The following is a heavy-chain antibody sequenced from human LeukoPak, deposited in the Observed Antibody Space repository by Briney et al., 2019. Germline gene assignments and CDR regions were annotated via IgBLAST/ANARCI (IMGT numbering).Heavy chain of an antibody. Sequence: SCKASGYTFTGYYMHWVRQAPGKGLEWVALISYDGSYKYYADSLKGRSTISRDNSKNSLFLQMNTLSADDTAVYFCAKEGGNHGPSNAFDIWGQGTMVTVSS. CDR2: ISYDGSYK. J-gene: IGHJ3*02. D-gene: IGHD6-25*01. V-gene: IGHV3-30*18. CDR3: AKEGGNHGPSNAFDI. CDR1: GYTFTGYY.